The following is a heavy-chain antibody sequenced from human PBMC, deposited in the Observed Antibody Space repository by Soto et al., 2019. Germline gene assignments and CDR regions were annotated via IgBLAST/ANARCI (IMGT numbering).Heavy chain of an antibody. CDR1: GFTFSSYA. V-gene: IGHV3-23*01. J-gene: IGHJ6*03. D-gene: IGHD3-16*01. Sequence: EVQVLESGGGLVQPGGSLRLSCAASGFTFSSYAMNWVRQSPGKGLEWVGSIRGSGSSAYYPDSVEGRFTISRDNSKNTLYLQMNSLRAEDTAVYYCAKRGGDYDSRYHYYMDLWGKGTTVTVSS. CDR2: IRGSGSSA. CDR3: AKRGGDYDSRYHYYMDL.